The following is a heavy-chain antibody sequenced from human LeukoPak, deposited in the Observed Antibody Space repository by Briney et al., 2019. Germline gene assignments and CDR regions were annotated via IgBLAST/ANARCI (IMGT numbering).Heavy chain of an antibody. CDR3: ARGYQRDGYNPDY. CDR1: GYTFTSYD. V-gene: IGHV1-8*03. Sequence: ASVKVSCKASGYTFTSYDINWVRQATGQGLEWMGWMNPNSGNTGYAQKFQGRATITRNTSISTAYMELSSLRSEDMAVYYCARGYQRDGYNPDYWGQGTLVTVSS. CDR2: MNPNSGNT. D-gene: IGHD5-24*01. J-gene: IGHJ4*02.